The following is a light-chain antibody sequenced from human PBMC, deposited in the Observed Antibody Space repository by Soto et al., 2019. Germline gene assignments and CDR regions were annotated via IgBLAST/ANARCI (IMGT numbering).Light chain of an antibody. J-gene: IGLJ7*01. V-gene: IGLV2-23*02. CDR2: EVS. CDR1: SSDVGSHNL. Sequence: QSALTQPASVSGSPGQSITISCTGTSSDVGSHNLVSWYQQHPGQAPKLMIYEVSKRPLGVSARFSASKSGNTASLTISGLQAEDEADYYCCSYGGSRAVFGGGTQVT. CDR3: CSYGGSRAV.